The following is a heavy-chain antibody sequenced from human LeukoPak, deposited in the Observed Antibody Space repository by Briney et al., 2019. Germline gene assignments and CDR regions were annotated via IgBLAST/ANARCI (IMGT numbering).Heavy chain of an antibody. Sequence: SVKVSCKASGGTFSSYAISWVRQAPGQGLEWMGGIIPIFGTANYAQKFQGRVTITADESTSTAYMELSSLRSEDTAVYYCTRGPSTAMAGTHFDYWGQGTLVTVSS. CDR1: GGTFSSYA. J-gene: IGHJ4*02. D-gene: IGHD6-19*01. CDR2: IIPIFGTA. V-gene: IGHV1-69*01. CDR3: TRGPSTAMAGTHFDY.